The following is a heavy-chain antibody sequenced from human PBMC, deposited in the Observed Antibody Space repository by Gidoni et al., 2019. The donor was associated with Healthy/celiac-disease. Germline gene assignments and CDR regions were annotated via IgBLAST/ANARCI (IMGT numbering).Heavy chain of an antibody. CDR2: ISSSISYI. V-gene: IGHV3-21*01. J-gene: IGHJ4*02. CDR1: GFTFSSYS. CDR3: ARRYWGIVGATIGDPFDY. Sequence: EVQLVESGGGLVKPGGSLRLSCAASGFTFSSYSMNWVRQAPGKGLEWVSSISSSISYIYYADSVKGRFTISRDNAKNSLYLQMNSLRAEDTAVYYCARRYWGIVGATIGDPFDYWGQGTLVTVSS. D-gene: IGHD1-26*01.